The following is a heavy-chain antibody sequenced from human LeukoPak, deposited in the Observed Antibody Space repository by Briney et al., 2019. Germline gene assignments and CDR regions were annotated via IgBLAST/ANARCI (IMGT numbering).Heavy chain of an antibody. CDR2: IGTAGDT. CDR1: GFTFSSYD. V-gene: IGHV3-13*01. D-gene: IGHD3-10*01. CDR3: ARAFTMVRGVNDAFDI. J-gene: IGHJ3*02. Sequence: GGSLRLSCAASGFTFSSYDMHWVRQATGKGLEWVSAIGTAGDTYYPGSVKGRFTISRENAKNSLYLQMNSLRAGDTAVYYCARAFTMVRGVNDAFDIWGQGTMVTVSS.